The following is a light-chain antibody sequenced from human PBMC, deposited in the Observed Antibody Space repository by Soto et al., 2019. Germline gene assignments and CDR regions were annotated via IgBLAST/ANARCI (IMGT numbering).Light chain of an antibody. CDR1: RSDVGNNNL. Sequence: QSALTQPASVSGSPGQSITISCTATRSDVGNNNLVYWYQQHPGKAPKLIIYEGGERPSGISNLFSGSKSGNTASLTISGLQAEDEADYYCCLYAGPYVVFGGGTKLTVL. V-gene: IGLV2-23*01. CDR2: EGG. CDR3: CLYAGPYVV. J-gene: IGLJ2*01.